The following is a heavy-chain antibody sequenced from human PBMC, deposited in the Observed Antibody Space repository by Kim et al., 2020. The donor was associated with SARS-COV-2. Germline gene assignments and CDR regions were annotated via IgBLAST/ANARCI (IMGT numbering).Heavy chain of an antibody. V-gene: IGHV4-59*01. CDR3: ARETEKYNWNDLGVPPRFFDI. CDR2: IYYSGST. D-gene: IGHD1-1*01. CDR1: GGSISSYY. Sequence: SQTLSLTCTVSGGSISSYYWSWIRQPPGKGLEWIGYIYYSGSTNYNPSLKSRVTISVDTSKNQFSLKLSSVTAADTAVYYCARETEKYNWNDLGVPPRFFDIWGQGTMVTVSS. J-gene: IGHJ3*02.